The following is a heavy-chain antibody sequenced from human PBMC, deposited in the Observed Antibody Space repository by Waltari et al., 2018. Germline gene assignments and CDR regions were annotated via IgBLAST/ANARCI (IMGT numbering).Heavy chain of an antibody. CDR1: GFTVSNSY. V-gene: IGHV3-53*01. Sequence: EVQLVESGGGLIQPGGSLRLSCAASGFTVSNSYMSWVRPAPGKGLEWVSVINSGGDTHYADSVKGRFTISRDNSKNTIYLQLNTLRAEDTALYYCARDVAGYYYFDLWGRGTLVTV. CDR2: INSGGDT. J-gene: IGHJ2*01. CDR3: ARDVAGYYYFDL.